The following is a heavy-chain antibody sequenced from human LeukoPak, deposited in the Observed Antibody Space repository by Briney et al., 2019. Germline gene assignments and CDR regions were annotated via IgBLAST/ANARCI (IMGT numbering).Heavy chain of an antibody. CDR3: ARAGLGAFDI. CDR2: IKPDGSEK. CDR1: GFTSGVYW. J-gene: IGHJ3*02. V-gene: IGHV3-7*05. Sequence: PGGSLRLSCAASGFTSGVYWMHWVRQAPGKGLEWVANIKPDGSEKYYVDSVKGRFTISRDNAKNSLYLQVNSLRAEDTAVYYCARAGLGAFDIWGQGTMVTVSS.